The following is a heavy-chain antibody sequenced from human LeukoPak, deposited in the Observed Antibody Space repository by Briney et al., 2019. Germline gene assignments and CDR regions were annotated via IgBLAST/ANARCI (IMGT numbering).Heavy chain of an antibody. V-gene: IGHV4-38-2*02. CDR2: IYHSGST. CDR3: ASSDFWSGYYEGGAFDI. J-gene: IGHJ3*02. D-gene: IGHD3-3*01. CDR1: GYSISSGYY. Sequence: SETLSLTCTVSGYSISSGYYWGWIRQPPGKGLEWIGSIYHSGSTYYNPSLKSRVTISVDTSKNQFSLKLSSVTAADTAVYYCASSDFWSGYYEGGAFDIWGQGTMVTVSS.